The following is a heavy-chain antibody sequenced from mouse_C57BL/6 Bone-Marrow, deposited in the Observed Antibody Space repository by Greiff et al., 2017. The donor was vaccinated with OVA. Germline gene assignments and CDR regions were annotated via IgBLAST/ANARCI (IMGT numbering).Heavy chain of an antibody. Sequence: EVKLEESGGGLVKPGGSLKLSCAASGFTFSSYAMSWVRQTPEKRLEWVATFSDGGSYTYYPDNVKGRFTISRDNAKNNLYLQMSHLKSEDTAMYYCASPLITTVVASSYWYFDVWGTGTTVTVSS. V-gene: IGHV5-4*03. CDR2: FSDGGSYT. CDR3: ASPLITTVVASSYWYFDV. CDR1: GFTFSSYA. D-gene: IGHD1-1*01. J-gene: IGHJ1*03.